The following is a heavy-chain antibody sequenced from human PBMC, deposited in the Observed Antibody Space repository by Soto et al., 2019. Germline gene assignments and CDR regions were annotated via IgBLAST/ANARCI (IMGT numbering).Heavy chain of an antibody. J-gene: IGHJ4*02. V-gene: IGHV4-34*02. D-gene: IGHD4-17*01. CDR3: ASLVYGDFDY. CDR1: GGSFRDYY. CDR2: INHRGST. Sequence: QVQLQQWGAGLLKPSETLSLTCAVYGGSFRDYYWSWIRQSPGKGLEWIGEINHRGSTTYNPSLTSRATMSLDTSKNQFSLELRSVTPADTAVYYCASLVYGDFDYWGQGSLVTVSS.